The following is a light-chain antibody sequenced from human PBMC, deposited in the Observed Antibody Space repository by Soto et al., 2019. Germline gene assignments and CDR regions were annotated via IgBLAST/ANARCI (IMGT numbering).Light chain of an antibody. CDR1: SSDVGGYNY. J-gene: IGLJ1*01. Sequence: QSALSHPGSVSWSPGHSITISCTGTSSDVGGYNYVSWYQQHPGKAPKLMIYEVTNRPSGVSTRFSASKSGNTASLTISGLQAEDEDDYYCNSYTSSTTSYVFGTGTRSPS. V-gene: IGLV2-14*01. CDR3: NSYTSSTTSYV. CDR2: EVT.